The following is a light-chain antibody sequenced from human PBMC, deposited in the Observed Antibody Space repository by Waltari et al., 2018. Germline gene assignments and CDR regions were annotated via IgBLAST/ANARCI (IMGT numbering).Light chain of an antibody. CDR2: EAS. Sequence: DIQMTQSPSTLSASVGDSVTITCRASQDISNWLAWYQQKPGKAPKVLIYEASTLDSGVPSRFSGSGSGTEFSLTISSLQPDDFATYYCQHYNTYPWTFGQGTKVEI. V-gene: IGKV1-5*03. CDR3: QHYNTYPWT. CDR1: QDISNW. J-gene: IGKJ1*01.